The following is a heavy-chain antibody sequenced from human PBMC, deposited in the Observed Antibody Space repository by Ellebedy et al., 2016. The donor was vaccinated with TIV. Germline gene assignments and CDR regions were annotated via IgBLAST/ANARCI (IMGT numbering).Heavy chain of an antibody. CDR3: VRSTHYFAGSGGRCDY. Sequence: GESLKISXKGSGYTFTDYWIAWVRQMPGKGLEWMGIIYPGDSDTRYSPSFQGQVTISVDKSIRTAYLQWSSLKASDSAMYYCVRSTHYFAGSGGRCDYWGQGTLVTVSS. V-gene: IGHV5-51*01. J-gene: IGHJ4*02. CDR1: GYTFTDYW. CDR2: IYPGDSDT. D-gene: IGHD3-22*01.